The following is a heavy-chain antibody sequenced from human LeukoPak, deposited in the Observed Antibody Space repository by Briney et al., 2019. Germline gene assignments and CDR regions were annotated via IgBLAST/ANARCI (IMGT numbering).Heavy chain of an antibody. D-gene: IGHD1-7*01. J-gene: IGHJ4*02. CDR1: GYTFTDYY. Sequence: ASVTVSCKASGYTFTDYYMHWVRQAPGQGLEWMGWINPNSGGTNYAQKFQGRVTMTRDTSISTAYMELSRLRSDDTAVYYCAGGPLELLPVDYWGQGTLVTVSS. CDR3: AGGPLELLPVDY. CDR2: INPNSGGT. V-gene: IGHV1-2*02.